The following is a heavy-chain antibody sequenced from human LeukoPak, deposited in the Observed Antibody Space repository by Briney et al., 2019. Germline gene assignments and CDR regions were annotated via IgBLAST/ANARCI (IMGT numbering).Heavy chain of an antibody. CDR1: GGSINSYY. D-gene: IGHD1-26*01. Sequence: SETLSLTCTVSGGSINSYYWSWIRQPPGKGLEWIGYMYNSGSTTYNPSLKSRVTISVDTSKNQFSLKLSSVTAADPAVYYCAREGGGGNGPIVGTTSDYWFGPWGQGTLVTVSS. CDR3: AREGGGGNGPIVGTTSDYWFGP. J-gene: IGHJ5*02. V-gene: IGHV4-59*01. CDR2: MYNSGST.